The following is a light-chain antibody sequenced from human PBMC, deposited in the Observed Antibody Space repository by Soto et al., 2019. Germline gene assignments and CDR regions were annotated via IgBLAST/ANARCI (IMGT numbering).Light chain of an antibody. CDR3: QQYNVWPLT. CDR1: QSVSSN. CDR2: VAS. V-gene: IGKV3-15*01. Sequence: EIVMTQSPATLSVSPGERATLSCSASQSVSSNLAWYQQKPGQTPKLLIYVASTRATGIPARFSGSGSGTEFTLTISSLQSEEFAVYYCQQYNVWPLTFGGGTKVEFK. J-gene: IGKJ4*01.